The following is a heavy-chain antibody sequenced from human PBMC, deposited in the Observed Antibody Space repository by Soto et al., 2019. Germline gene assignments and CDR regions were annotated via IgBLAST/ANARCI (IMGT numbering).Heavy chain of an antibody. V-gene: IGHV1-58*02. CDR2: IVVGSGNT. Sequence: SVKVSCKASGGTFSSYAISWVRQAPGQGLEWIGWIVVGSGNTNYAQKFQERVTITRDMSTSTAYMELSSLRSEDTAVYYCAATTVTGIDYWGQGTLVTVSS. CDR3: AATTVTGIDY. CDR1: GGTFSSYA. J-gene: IGHJ4*02. D-gene: IGHD4-4*01.